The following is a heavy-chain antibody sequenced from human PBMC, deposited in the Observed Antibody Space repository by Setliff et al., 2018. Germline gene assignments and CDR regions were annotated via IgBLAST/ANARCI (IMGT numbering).Heavy chain of an antibody. J-gene: IGHJ4*02. D-gene: IGHD6-6*01. Sequence: GGSLRLSCAASGFTFTSYDIHWVRQAPGKGLEWVAVISYDGTYKNFVDSVKARFTISKDNSKDTLYLQMNSLRSEDTAVYYCARALPSIHIDYWGQGTLVTVSS. CDR2: ISYDGTYK. CDR1: GFTFTSYD. V-gene: IGHV3-30-3*01. CDR3: ARALPSIHIDY.